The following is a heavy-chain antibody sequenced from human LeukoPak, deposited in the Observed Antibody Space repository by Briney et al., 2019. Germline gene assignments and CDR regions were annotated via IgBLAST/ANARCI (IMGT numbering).Heavy chain of an antibody. CDR3: ARESFDY. V-gene: IGHV3-48*01. Sequence: GGSLRLSCAASGFTFSSYSITWVRQAPGKGLEWVSYISSSSSTIYYADSVKGRFTISRDNAKNSLYLQMNSLRPEDTALYYCARESFDYWGQGTLVTVSS. J-gene: IGHJ4*02. CDR2: ISSSSSTI. CDR1: GFTFSSYS.